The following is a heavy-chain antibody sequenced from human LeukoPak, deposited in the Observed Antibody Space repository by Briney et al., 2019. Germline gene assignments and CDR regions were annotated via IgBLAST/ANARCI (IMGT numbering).Heavy chain of an antibody. CDR3: ARGGGTAVADRKSKFDD. V-gene: IGHV1-46*01. D-gene: IGHD6-19*01. Sequence: ASVTVSCKTSGYTFTGYYIHWVRQAPGQGLEWMGIINPSAGSTSYAQKFQGRVTMTRDTSTSTVYMELSNLRSEDTAVYYCARGGGTAVADRKSKFDDWGQGTLVTVSS. CDR2: INPSAGST. J-gene: IGHJ4*02. CDR1: GYTFTGYY.